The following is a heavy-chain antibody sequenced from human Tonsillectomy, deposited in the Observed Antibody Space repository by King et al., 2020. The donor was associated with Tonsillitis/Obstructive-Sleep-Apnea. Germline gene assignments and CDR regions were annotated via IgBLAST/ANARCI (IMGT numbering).Heavy chain of an antibody. J-gene: IGHJ3*02. V-gene: IGHV3-48*02. CDR2: ISSSSSAI. CDR1: GFTFSSYG. CDR3: ARGREGYCSGGSCYSDAFDI. Sequence: VQLVESGGGLVQPGGSLRLSCAASGFTFSSYGMNWVRQAPGKGLEWVSYISSSSSAIYYADSVKGRFTISRDNAKNSLCLQMNSLRDEDTAVDYCARGREGYCSGGSCYSDAFDIWGQGTMVTVSS. D-gene: IGHD2-15*01.